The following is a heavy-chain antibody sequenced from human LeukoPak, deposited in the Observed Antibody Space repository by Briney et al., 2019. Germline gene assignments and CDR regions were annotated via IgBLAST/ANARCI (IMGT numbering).Heavy chain of an antibody. D-gene: IGHD3-16*01. V-gene: IGHV4-59*01. CDR2: IHHTGSF. Sequence: PSETLSLTCTIFGASTSDYYWSWVRHPPGKGLEWIGYIHHTGSFDYNPSLNSRATISLGTSKNQFSLKLTSVTAADTAVYYCTRGHWALDCWGQGPLVTVSS. CDR1: GASTSDYY. J-gene: IGHJ4*02. CDR3: TRGHWALDC.